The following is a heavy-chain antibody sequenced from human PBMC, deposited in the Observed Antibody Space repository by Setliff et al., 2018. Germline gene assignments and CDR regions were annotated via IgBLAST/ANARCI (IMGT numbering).Heavy chain of an antibody. CDR3: ARDRVRGGVAVAPGDY. D-gene: IGHD6-19*01. Sequence: ASVKVSCKASGYTFTTYGISWVRQAPGQGLEWMGWISAYNGYTNYAQKLQGRVTMTTDTSTSTAYMELRSLRCDDAAVYYCARDRVRGGVAVAPGDYWGQGTLVTVSS. CDR2: ISAYNGYT. CDR1: GYTFTTYG. J-gene: IGHJ4*02. V-gene: IGHV1-18*01.